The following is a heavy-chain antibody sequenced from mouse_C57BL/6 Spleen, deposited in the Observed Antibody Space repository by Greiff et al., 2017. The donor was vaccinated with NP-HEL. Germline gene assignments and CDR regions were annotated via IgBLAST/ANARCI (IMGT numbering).Heavy chain of an antibody. J-gene: IGHJ4*01. CDR1: GYTFTDYY. Sequence: QVQLQQSGPELVKPGASVKISCKASGYTFTDYYINWVKQRPGQGLEWIGWIFPGSGSTYYNEKFKGKATLTVDKSSSTAYMLLSSLTSEDSAVYFCAIITTVVAPGAMDYWGQGTSVTVSS. V-gene: IGHV1-75*01. CDR2: IFPGSGST. CDR3: AIITTVVAPGAMDY. D-gene: IGHD1-1*01.